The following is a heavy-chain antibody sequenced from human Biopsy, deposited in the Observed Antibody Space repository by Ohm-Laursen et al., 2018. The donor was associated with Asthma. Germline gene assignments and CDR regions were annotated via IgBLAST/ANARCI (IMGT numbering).Heavy chain of an antibody. CDR1: GAAISRGGYY. D-gene: IGHD1-20*01. CDR2: IYDSGST. CDR3: ARPITGTRNAFDI. V-gene: IGHV4-31*03. Sequence: TLSLTCSVSGAAISRGGYYWSWIRQHPGKGLEWIGYIYDSGSTYYNPSLKSRLTIAVDPSKNQFSLKVTSVTAADTAVYYCARPITGTRNAFDIWGQGTMVTVSS. J-gene: IGHJ3*02.